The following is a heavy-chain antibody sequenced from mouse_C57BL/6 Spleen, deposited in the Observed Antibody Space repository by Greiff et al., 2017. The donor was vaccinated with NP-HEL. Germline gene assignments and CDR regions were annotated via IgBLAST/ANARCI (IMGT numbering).Heavy chain of an antibody. D-gene: IGHD2-10*01. Sequence: QVQLQQPGAELVKPGASVKLSCKASGYTFTSYWMQWVKQRPGQGLEWIGEIDPSDSYTNYNQKFKGKATLTVDTSSSTAYMQLSSLTSEDSAVYYCARPYYGPTKYFDVWGTGTTVTVSS. CDR1: GYTFTSYW. CDR2: IDPSDSYT. J-gene: IGHJ1*03. V-gene: IGHV1-50*01. CDR3: ARPYYGPTKYFDV.